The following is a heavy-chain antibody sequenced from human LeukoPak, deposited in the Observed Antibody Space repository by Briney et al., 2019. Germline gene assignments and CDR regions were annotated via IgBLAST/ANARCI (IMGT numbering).Heavy chain of an antibody. D-gene: IGHD2-15*01. CDR3: ARGIIGYYFDY. V-gene: IGHV1-18*01. J-gene: IGHJ4*02. CDR2: ISAYGNT. Sequence: GASVKVSCTTSAYTFTIYGISWVRQAPGQGLEWMGLISAYGNTNYAQNLQGRVTMTTDTSTSTAYMELRSLRSDDTTVYYCARGIIGYYFDYWGQGTLVTVSS. CDR1: AYTFTIYG.